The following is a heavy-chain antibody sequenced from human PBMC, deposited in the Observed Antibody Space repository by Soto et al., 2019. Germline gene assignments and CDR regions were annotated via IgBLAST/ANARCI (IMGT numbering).Heavy chain of an antibody. Sequence: ASLKVSCKSSVYTFTSYNIHCVRQAPGQGLEWMGIINPSLKSRVTISIDTSKNQFSLKVTSVTAADTAVYYCAKSYDSRGYYPNYYYGMDGWGQGNTVTFS. V-gene: IGHV1-46*01. CDR2: INP. CDR1: VYTFTSYN. CDR3: AKSYDSRGYYPNYYYGMDG. J-gene: IGHJ6*02. D-gene: IGHD3-22*01.